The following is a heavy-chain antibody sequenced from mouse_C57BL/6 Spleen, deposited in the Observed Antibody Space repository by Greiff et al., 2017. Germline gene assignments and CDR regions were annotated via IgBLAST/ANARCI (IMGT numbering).Heavy chain of an antibody. CDR3: AREGAYSNYEGVAMDY. CDR1: GYTFTSYW. D-gene: IGHD2-5*01. J-gene: IGHJ4*01. Sequence: QVQLQQPGAELVKPGASVKLSCKASGYTFTSYWMHWVKQRPGRGLEWIGRIDPNSGGTKYNEKFKSKATLTVDKPSSAAYMQLSSLTSGDSAVYYCAREGAYSNYEGVAMDYWGQGTSVTVSS. CDR2: IDPNSGGT. V-gene: IGHV1-72*01.